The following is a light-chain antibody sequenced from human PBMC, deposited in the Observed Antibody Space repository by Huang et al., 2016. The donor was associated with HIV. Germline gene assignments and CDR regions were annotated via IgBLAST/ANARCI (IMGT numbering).Light chain of an antibody. CDR1: QVIHNY. V-gene: IGKV1-17*03. J-gene: IGKJ4*01. CDR2: AVS. Sequence: DIQMTQSPSTMSASVGDRVTITCRASQVIHNYLAWFQQKPGKVPKRLIYAVSSLQRGVPSRFSGSGSGKEFTLTINSLQPEDFATYYCLQHTGDSFSFGGGTKVEIK. CDR3: LQHTGDSFS.